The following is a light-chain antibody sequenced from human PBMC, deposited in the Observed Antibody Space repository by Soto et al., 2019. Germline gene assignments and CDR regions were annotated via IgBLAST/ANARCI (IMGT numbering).Light chain of an antibody. CDR3: HQYGSSPPTWT. CDR2: GAS. CDR1: QSVSSTY. Sequence: ELVLTQSPGTLSLSPGERASVSGRASQSVSSTYLAWYQQNTGQAPRLLIVGASSRATGIPDRFSGSGSGTDFTLNISRLEPEDFAVYYCHQYGSSPPTWTFGQGTKLDI. J-gene: IGKJ1*01. V-gene: IGKV3-20*01.